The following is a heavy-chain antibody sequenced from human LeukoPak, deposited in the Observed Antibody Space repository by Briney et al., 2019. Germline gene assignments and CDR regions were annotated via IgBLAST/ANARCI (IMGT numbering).Heavy chain of an antibody. V-gene: IGHV1-8*01. CDR3: AREPKLGNYYYYGMDV. J-gene: IGHJ6*02. CDR1: GYTFTSYD. D-gene: IGHD6-6*01. CDR2: MNPNSGNT. Sequence: ASVKVSCKASGYTFTSYDINWVRQATGQGLEWMGWMNPNSGNTGYAQKFQGRVTMTRNTSISTAYMELSSLRSEDTAVYYCAREPKLGNYYYYGMDVWGQGTTVTVPS.